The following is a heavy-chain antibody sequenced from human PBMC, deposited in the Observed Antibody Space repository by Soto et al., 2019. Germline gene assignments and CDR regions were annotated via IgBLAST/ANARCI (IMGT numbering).Heavy chain of an antibody. Sequence: SETLSLTCTVSGGSISSYYWSWVRQPPGKGPEWIGYIYYSGSTDYNPSLKSRVTISIDTSKKEFSLRLSSVTAADTAVYYCAGKSGYNSSSIYYYYYYMDVWGKGTTVTVSS. CDR2: IYYSGST. CDR3: AGKSGYNSSSIYYYYYYMDV. D-gene: IGHD3-22*01. V-gene: IGHV4-59*01. CDR1: GGSISSYY. J-gene: IGHJ6*03.